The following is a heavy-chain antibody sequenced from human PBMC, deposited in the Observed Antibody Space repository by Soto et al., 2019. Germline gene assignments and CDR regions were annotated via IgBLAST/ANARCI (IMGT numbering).Heavy chain of an antibody. CDR1: GGSISSSSYY. Sequence: SETLSLTCTVSGGSISSSSYYWGWIRQPPGKGLEWIGSIYYSGSTYYNPSLKSRVTISVDTSKNQFSLKLSSVTAADTAVYYCAREAAAGTYYYYGMDVWGQGTTVT. J-gene: IGHJ6*02. V-gene: IGHV4-39*01. CDR2: IYYSGST. CDR3: AREAAAGTYYYYGMDV. D-gene: IGHD6-13*01.